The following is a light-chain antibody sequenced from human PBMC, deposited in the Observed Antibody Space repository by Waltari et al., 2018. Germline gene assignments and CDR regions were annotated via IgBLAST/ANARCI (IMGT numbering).Light chain of an antibody. V-gene: IGLV1-40*01. J-gene: IGLJ3*02. CDR3: QSYDSSVSAWV. CDR2: ANN. Sequence: QSVLTQPPSVSGAPGQSITISCTGSSSNIGAGYDVHWYQHLPGTAPKLLIYANNNGPSRVPDRFSGSKSGTSASLAITGLQAEDEADYYCQSYDSSVSAWVFGGGTKLTVV. CDR1: SSNIGAGYD.